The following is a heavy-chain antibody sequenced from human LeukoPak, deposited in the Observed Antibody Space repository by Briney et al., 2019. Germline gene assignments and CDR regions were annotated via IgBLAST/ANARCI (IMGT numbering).Heavy chain of an antibody. CDR1: GGSISSSNYY. D-gene: IGHD5-12*01. Sequence: SETLSLTCTVSGGSISSSNYYWGWIRQPPGKGLEWIGSISYTGSTNYNPSLKSRVTISVDTSKNEFSLKLNSVTAADTAVYYCARAGGYLLYFDSWGQGTLATVSS. V-gene: IGHV4-39*07. CDR2: ISYTGST. J-gene: IGHJ4*02. CDR3: ARAGGYLLYFDS.